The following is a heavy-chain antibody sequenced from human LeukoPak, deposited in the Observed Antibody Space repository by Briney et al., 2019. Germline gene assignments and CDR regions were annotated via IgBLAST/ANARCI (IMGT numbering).Heavy chain of an antibody. CDR1: GFSFSRYW. Sequence: WAASGFSFSRYWMGSTRQPPRKGLEWNGYIYYSGSNNYNPSLKSRVTISVDTSKNQFSLKLSSVTAADTAVYYCTRGSIAYYYMDVWGKGTTVTISS. D-gene: IGHD3-22*01. CDR3: TRGSIAYYYMDV. V-gene: IGHV4-59*12. CDR2: IYYSGSN. J-gene: IGHJ6*03.